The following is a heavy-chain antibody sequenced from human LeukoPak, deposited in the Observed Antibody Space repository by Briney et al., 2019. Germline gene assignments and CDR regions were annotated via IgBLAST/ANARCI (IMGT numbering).Heavy chain of an antibody. CDR2: ISASGGDT. CDR3: AKDAAGPEY. V-gene: IGHV3-23*01. CDR1: GLTFSSYS. D-gene: IGHD6-13*01. Sequence: PGGSLRLSCVVSGLTFSSYSMSCVRQAPGKGLEWVSGISASGGDTWYPDSVKGRFTISRDNSKNTLFLQMNSLRLEDTAIYYCAKDAAGPEYWGQGTLVTVSS. J-gene: IGHJ4*02.